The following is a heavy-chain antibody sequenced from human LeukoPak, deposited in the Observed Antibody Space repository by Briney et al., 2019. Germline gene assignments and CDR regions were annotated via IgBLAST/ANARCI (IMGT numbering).Heavy chain of an antibody. Sequence: AGGSLRLSCAASGFTFSSYSMNWVRQAPGKGLEWVSSISSSSSYIYYADSVKGRFTISRDNPNNLLYLQINSLRAEDTAVYYCARGDGSSSGLYFQYWGQGTLVTVSS. D-gene: IGHD6-6*01. CDR2: ISSSSSYI. CDR3: ARGDGSSSGLYFQY. CDR1: GFTFSSYS. J-gene: IGHJ4*02. V-gene: IGHV3-21*01.